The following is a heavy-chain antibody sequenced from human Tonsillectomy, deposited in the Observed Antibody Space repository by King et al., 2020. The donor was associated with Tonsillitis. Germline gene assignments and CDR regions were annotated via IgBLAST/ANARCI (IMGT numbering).Heavy chain of an antibody. CDR2: ISGSGGST. Sequence: VQLVESGGGLVQPGGSLRLSCAASGSTFSTYAMSWVRQAPGKGLEWVSAISGSGGSTYYADSVKGRFTISRDKSKNTRYLQMNSLRAEDTAVYYCAKDTTSGSTSYYFDYWGHGTLVTVSS. CDR1: GSTFSTYA. J-gene: IGHJ4*01. CDR3: AKDTTSGSTSYYFDY. D-gene: IGHD2-2*01. V-gene: IGHV3-23*04.